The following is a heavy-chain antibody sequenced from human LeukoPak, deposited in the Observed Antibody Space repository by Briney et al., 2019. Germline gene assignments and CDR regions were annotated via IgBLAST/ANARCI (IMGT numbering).Heavy chain of an antibody. CDR2: IIPIFGTA. D-gene: IGHD3-10*01. CDR1: GGTFSSYA. V-gene: IGHV1-69*06. J-gene: IGHJ4*02. CDR3: ARDPADDYYGPGSTGDY. Sequence: SVKVSCKASGGTFSSYAISWVRQAPGQGLEWMGGIIPIFGTANYAQKFQGRVTITADKSTSTAYMELSSLRSEDTAVYYCARDPADDYYGPGSTGDYWGQGTLVTVSS.